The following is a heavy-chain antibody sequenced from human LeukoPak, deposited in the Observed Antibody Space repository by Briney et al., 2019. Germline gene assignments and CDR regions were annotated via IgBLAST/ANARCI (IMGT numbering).Heavy chain of an antibody. CDR2: ISSNGGST. Sequence: PGGSLRLSCAASGFIFSSYAMHWVRQAPGKGLEYVSAISSNGGSTYYANSVKGRFTISRDNSKNTLYLQMGSLGVEDMAVYYCARDPYEYPYYYFYMDVWGKGTTVTVSS. D-gene: IGHD3-22*01. V-gene: IGHV3-64*01. CDR3: ARDPYEYPYYYFYMDV. J-gene: IGHJ6*03. CDR1: GFIFSSYA.